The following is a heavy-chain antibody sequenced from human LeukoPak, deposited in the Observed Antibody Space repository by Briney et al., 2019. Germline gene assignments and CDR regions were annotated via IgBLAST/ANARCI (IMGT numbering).Heavy chain of an antibody. Sequence: SETLSLTCTVSGGSISSSSYYWGWIRQPPGKGLEWIGSIYYSGSTYYNPSLKTRVTISVDTSKNQFSLKLSSVTAADTAVYYCARRYPWFDPWGQGTLVTVSS. V-gene: IGHV4-39*01. CDR2: IYYSGST. D-gene: IGHD2-15*01. CDR3: ARRYPWFDP. J-gene: IGHJ5*02. CDR1: GGSISSSSYY.